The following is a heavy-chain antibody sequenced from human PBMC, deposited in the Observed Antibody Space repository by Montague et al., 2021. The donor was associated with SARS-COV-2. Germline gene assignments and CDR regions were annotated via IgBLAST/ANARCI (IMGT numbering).Heavy chain of an antibody. J-gene: IGHJ6*02. V-gene: IGHV4-61*02. D-gene: IGHD1-26*01. CDR3: ARDRVDRYSGSRTAYGMDV. CDR1: GGSISSGSYY. Sequence: TLSLTCTVSGGSISSGSYYWSWIRQPAGKGLEWIGRIYTSGSTNYNPSLKRRVTISVDTSKNQFSLKLSSVTAADTAVYYCARDRVDRYSGSRTAYGMDVWGQGTTVTVSS. CDR2: IYTSGST.